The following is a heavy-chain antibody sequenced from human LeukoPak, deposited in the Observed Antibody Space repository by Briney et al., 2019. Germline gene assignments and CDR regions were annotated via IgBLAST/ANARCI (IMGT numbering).Heavy chain of an antibody. CDR3: ARFGFGELYDAFDI. J-gene: IGHJ3*02. Sequence: GGSLRLSCAASGFTFSSYSMNWVHQAPGKGLEWVSSISSSSSYIYYADSVKGRFTISRDNAKNSLYLQMNSLRAEDTAVYYCARFGFGELYDAFDIWGQGTMVTVSS. D-gene: IGHD3-10*01. CDR2: ISSSSSYI. CDR1: GFTFSSYS. V-gene: IGHV3-21*01.